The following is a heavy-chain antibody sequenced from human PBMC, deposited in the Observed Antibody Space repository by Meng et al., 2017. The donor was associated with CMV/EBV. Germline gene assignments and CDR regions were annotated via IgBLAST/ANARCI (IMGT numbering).Heavy chain of an antibody. J-gene: IGHJ4*02. CDR3: ARGNIVGDY. D-gene: IGHD2-21*01. CDR2: IYSGGST. V-gene: IGHV3-66*01. Sequence: EVPLVGVGGVLGQPGGSLRLYCEASGFPVSSNYMSWVRRAPGKGLEWVSVIYSGGSTYYADSVKGRLTISRDNSKNTLYLQMNRLRAEDTAVYYCARGNIVGDYWGQGTLVTVSS. CDR1: GFPVSSNY.